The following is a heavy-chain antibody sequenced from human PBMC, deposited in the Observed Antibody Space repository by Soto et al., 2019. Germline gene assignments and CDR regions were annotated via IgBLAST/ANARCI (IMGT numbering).Heavy chain of an antibody. CDR1: GFTFSSYG. J-gene: IGHJ3*02. CDR2: ISYDGSNK. D-gene: IGHD2-15*01. V-gene: IGHV3-30*18. CDR3: AKPHCSGGSCYSLDAFDI. Sequence: GGSLRLSCAASGFTFSSYGMHWVRQAPGKGLEWVAVISYDGSNKYYADSVKGRFTISRDNSKNTLYLQMNSLRAEDTAVYYCAKPHCSGGSCYSLDAFDIWGQGTMVTVSS.